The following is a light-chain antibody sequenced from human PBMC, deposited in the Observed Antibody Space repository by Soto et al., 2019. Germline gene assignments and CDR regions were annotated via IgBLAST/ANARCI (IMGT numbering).Light chain of an antibody. CDR2: DAS. CDR1: QSVSSY. J-gene: IGKJ3*01. V-gene: IGKV3-11*01. CDR3: QQRSNWPIT. Sequence: EIVLTQSPATLSLSPGERATLSGRASQSVSSYLAWYQQKPGQAPRLLLYDASNRATGIPARFSGSGSGTDFTLTISSLEPEDFAVYYCQQRSNWPITFGPGTTVDIK.